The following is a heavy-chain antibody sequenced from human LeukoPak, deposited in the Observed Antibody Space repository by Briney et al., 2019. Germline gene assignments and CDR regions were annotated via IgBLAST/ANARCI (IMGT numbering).Heavy chain of an antibody. CDR2: ISYDGSNK. Sequence: GGSLRLSCAASGFTFSSYAMHWVRQAPGKGLEWVAVISYDGSNKYYADSVKGRFTISRDNSKNPLYLQMNSLRAEDTAVYYCARDSSYDSSGSPLDYWGQGTLVTVSS. CDR1: GFTFSSYA. V-gene: IGHV3-30-3*01. J-gene: IGHJ4*02. D-gene: IGHD3-22*01. CDR3: ARDSSYDSSGSPLDY.